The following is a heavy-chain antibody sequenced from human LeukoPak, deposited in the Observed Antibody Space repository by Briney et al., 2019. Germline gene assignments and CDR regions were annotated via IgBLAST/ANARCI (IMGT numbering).Heavy chain of an antibody. Sequence: GGSLRLSCAASGFTFSSYAMHWVRQAPGKGLEWVAVISYDGSNKYYADSVKGRFTISRDNSKNTLYLQMNSLRAEDTAVYYCARDYGSRRSDPWGQGTLVTVSS. CDR1: GFTFSSYA. CDR2: ISYDGSNK. D-gene: IGHD1-26*01. CDR3: ARDYGSRRSDP. J-gene: IGHJ5*02. V-gene: IGHV3-30*04.